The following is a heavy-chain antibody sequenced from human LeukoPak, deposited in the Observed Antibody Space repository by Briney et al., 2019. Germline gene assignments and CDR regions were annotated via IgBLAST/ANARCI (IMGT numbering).Heavy chain of an antibody. CDR1: GGSFSGYY. D-gene: IGHD3-16*01. J-gene: IGHJ4*02. CDR3: ATFRWGVGFEY. CDR2: INHSGST. Sequence: SETLPLTCAVYGGSFSGYYWTFIRQPPGKGPEWIGEINHSGSTNYNPSLKSRVTISVDTSRNEFSLRLNSVTAADTAVYYRATFRWGVGFEYWGQGTLVTVSS. V-gene: IGHV4-34*01.